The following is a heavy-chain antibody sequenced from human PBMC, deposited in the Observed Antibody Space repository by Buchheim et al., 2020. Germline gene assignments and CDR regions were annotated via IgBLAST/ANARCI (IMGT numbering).Heavy chain of an antibody. Sequence: QVQLQESGPGLVKSSETLSLTCTVSGVSINGYYWNWFRQPPGRGLEWIGYVFYSDDSNYNPSLKSRVTISSDTSKNKLSLRLRSVTAGNTAVYDCARHTALICGMGFEYWG. J-gene: IGHJ4*01. CDR2: VFYSDDS. CDR1: GVSINGYY. D-gene: IGHD3/OR15-3a*01. V-gene: IGHV4-59*08. CDR3: ARHTALICGMGFEY.